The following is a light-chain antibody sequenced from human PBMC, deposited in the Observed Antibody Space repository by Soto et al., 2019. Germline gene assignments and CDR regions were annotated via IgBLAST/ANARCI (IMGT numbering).Light chain of an antibody. CDR3: VAWDANLNGWV. Sequence: QSVLTQPPSASGAPGQTVTISCSGSTSNVESETVNWYQQLPGTAPKLVVFRNNKRPSAVPDRFSASKSGTSASLAISNLQPEDEAVYYCVAWDANLNGWVFGGGTKLTVL. CDR2: RNN. J-gene: IGLJ3*02. V-gene: IGLV1-44*01. CDR1: TSNVESET.